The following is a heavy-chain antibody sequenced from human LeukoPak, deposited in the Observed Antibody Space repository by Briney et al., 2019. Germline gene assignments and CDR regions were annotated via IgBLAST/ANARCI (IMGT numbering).Heavy chain of an antibody. V-gene: IGHV4-4*07. CDR2: IYTTGST. J-gene: IGHJ4*02. CDR3: ARRRVVPAARRGYFDY. CDR1: GGSISSYY. D-gene: IGHD2-2*01. Sequence: SETLSLTCTVSGGSISSYYWSWIRQPAGKGLEWLGRIYTTGSTSYNPSLKSRVTMSVDMSKNQFSLKLSSVTAADTAVYYCARRRVVPAARRGYFDYWGQGTLVTVSS.